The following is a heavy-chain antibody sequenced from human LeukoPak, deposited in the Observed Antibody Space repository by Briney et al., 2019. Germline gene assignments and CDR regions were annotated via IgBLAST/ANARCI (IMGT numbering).Heavy chain of an antibody. D-gene: IGHD4-17*01. Sequence: SETLSLTCAVYGGPFSGYYWSWIRQPPGKGLEWIGEINHSGSTNYNPSLKSRVTISVDTSKNQFSLKLSSVTAADTAVYYCARGPTVRFYYYYMDVWGKGTTVTVSS. J-gene: IGHJ6*03. CDR1: GGPFSGYY. CDR3: ARGPTVRFYYYYMDV. CDR2: INHSGST. V-gene: IGHV4-34*01.